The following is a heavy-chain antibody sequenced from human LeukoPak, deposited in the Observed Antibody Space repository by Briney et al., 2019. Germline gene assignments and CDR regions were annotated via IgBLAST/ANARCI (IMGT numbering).Heavy chain of an antibody. CDR3: AKAERFSGTKTPDY. V-gene: IGHV3-23*01. CDR1: GFTFSDYY. Sequence: PGGSLRLSCAASGFTFSDYYMSWIRQAPGKGLEWISVISGSGRSTDYADSVKGRFTISRDNSKNTLYLQMNSLRVEDTAVYYCAKAERFSGTKTPDYWGQGTLVTVSS. D-gene: IGHD1-26*01. CDR2: ISGSGRST. J-gene: IGHJ4*02.